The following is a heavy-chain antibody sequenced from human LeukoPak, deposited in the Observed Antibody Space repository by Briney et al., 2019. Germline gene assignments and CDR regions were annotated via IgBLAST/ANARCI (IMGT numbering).Heavy chain of an antibody. Sequence: PSETLSLTCAVYGGSFSGYSWSWIRQPPGKGLEWIGEINHSGSTNYNPPLKSRVTISLDTSKNQFSLKLSSVTAADTAVYYCARGQLKWGLDYWGQGTLVTVSS. V-gene: IGHV4-34*01. CDR2: INHSGST. D-gene: IGHD1-26*01. CDR1: GGSFSGYS. CDR3: ARGQLKWGLDY. J-gene: IGHJ4*02.